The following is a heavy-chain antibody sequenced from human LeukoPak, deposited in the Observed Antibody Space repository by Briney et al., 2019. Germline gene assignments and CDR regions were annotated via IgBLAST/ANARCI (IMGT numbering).Heavy chain of an antibody. CDR1: GFTFSSYA. V-gene: IGHV3-48*03. CDR2: ISSSGSTI. D-gene: IGHD3-10*01. CDR3: ARDGSGSYGGVYYFDY. J-gene: IGHJ4*02. Sequence: GGSLRLSCAASGFTFSSYAMSWVRQAPGKGLEWVSYISSSGSTIYYADSVKGRFTISRDNAKNSLYLQMNSLRAEDTAVYYCARDGSGSYGGVYYFDYWGQGTLVTVSS.